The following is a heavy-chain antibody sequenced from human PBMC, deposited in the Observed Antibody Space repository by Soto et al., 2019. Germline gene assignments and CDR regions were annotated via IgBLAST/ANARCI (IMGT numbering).Heavy chain of an antibody. D-gene: IGHD5-18*01. Sequence: PGGSLRLSCAASGFTFSSYGMHWVRQAPGKGLEWVAVISYDGSNKYYADSVKGRFTISRDNSKNTLYLQMNSLRAEDTAVYYCAKVGYSYGYDLNYWGQGTLVTVSS. CDR2: ISYDGSNK. CDR3: AKVGYSYGYDLNY. CDR1: GFTFSSYG. J-gene: IGHJ4*02. V-gene: IGHV3-30*18.